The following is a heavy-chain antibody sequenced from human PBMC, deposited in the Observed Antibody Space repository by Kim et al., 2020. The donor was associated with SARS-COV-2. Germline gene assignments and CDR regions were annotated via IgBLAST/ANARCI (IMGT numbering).Heavy chain of an antibody. V-gene: IGHV1-69*13. J-gene: IGHJ6*02. CDR3: ARKDYYGLGSYNQWGEYYYYFGIDV. Sequence: SVKVSCKASGGTFSSYAISWVRQAPGQGLEWMGGIIPIFGTANYAQKFQGRVTITADESTSTAYMELSSLRSEDTAVYYCARKDYYGLGSYNQWGEYYYYFGIDVWGQRTTGTVSS. CDR1: GGTFSSYA. D-gene: IGHD3-10*01. CDR2: IIPIFGTA.